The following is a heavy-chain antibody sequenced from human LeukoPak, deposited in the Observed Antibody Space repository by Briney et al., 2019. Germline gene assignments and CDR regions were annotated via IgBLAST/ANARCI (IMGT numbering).Heavy chain of an antibody. CDR3: AKGGDIVVVVAATRFDY. D-gene: IGHD2-15*01. J-gene: IGHJ4*02. CDR2: IWYDGSNK. Sequence: PGGSLRLSCAASGFTFSSYGMHWVRQAPGKGLGGGEVIWYDGSNKYYADSVEGRFTISRDNSKNTLYLQMNSLRAEDTAVYYCAKGGDIVVVVAATRFDYWGQGTLVTVSS. V-gene: IGHV3-33*06. CDR1: GFTFSSYG.